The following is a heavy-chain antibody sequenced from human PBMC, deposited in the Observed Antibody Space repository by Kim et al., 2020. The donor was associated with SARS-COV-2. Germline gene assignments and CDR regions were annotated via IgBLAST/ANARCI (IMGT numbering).Heavy chain of an antibody. D-gene: IGHD6-13*01. V-gene: IGHV6-1*01. J-gene: IGHJ4*02. Sequence: VSVKSRITINPDTSKNQFSLQLNSVTPEDTAVYYCARGGIAAAGTTVDYWGQGTLVTVSS. CDR3: ARGGIAAAGTTVDY.